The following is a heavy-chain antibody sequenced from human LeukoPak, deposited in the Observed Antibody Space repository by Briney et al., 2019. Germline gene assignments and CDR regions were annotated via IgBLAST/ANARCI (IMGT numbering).Heavy chain of an antibody. Sequence: GGSLRLSCAASGFTFSSYAMHWVRQAPGKGLEWVAVISYDGSNKYYADSVKGRFTISRDNSKNTLYLQMNSLRAEDTAVYYCARDSTAYYDILTGYHPTNWGQGTLVTVPS. CDR3: ARDSTAYYDILTGYHPTN. V-gene: IGHV3-30-3*01. D-gene: IGHD3-9*01. CDR2: ISYDGSNK. J-gene: IGHJ4*02. CDR1: GFTFSSYA.